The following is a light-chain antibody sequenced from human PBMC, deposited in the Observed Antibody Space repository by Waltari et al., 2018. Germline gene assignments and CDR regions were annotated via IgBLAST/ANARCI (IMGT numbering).Light chain of an antibody. CDR1: NYNIGSGP. CDR3: ATWDGRVNGVL. CDR2: SND. V-gene: IGLV1-44*01. Sequence: QSVLTQAPSVSGTPGQRVTISCSGTNYNIGSGPVNWYKQVPGMSPKLLIYSNDQGPSGVPDRFSGSKSGTSASLAISGLQSEDEADYYCATWDGRVNGVLFGGGTKVTVL. J-gene: IGLJ2*01.